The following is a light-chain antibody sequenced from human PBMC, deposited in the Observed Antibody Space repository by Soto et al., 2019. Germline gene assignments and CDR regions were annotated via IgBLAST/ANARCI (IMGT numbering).Light chain of an antibody. CDR2: GAS. V-gene: IGKV3-20*01. CDR3: QQYGSSTLT. Sequence: EIVFTQSPGTLSLSPGERATLSCRASQSVSSSYLAWYQQKPGQAPRLVIYGASSRETGIPDRGSGSGSGTEFTLTISRLEPEDFAVYDCQQYGSSTLTFGGGTKVDI. J-gene: IGKJ4*01. CDR1: QSVSSSY.